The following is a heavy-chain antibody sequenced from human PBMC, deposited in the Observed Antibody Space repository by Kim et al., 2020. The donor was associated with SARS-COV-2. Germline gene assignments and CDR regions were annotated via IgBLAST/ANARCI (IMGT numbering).Heavy chain of an antibody. D-gene: IGHD2-21*02. V-gene: IGHV1-46*01. CDR2: INPSGGST. CDR3: ARGCGGDCYSDAYFDY. Sequence: ASVKVSCKASGYTFTSYYMHWVRQAPGQGLEWMGIINPSGGSTSYAQKFQGRVTMTRDTSTSTVYMELSSLRSEDTAVYYCARGCGGDCYSDAYFDYWGQGTLVTVSS. CDR1: GYTFTSYY. J-gene: IGHJ4*02.